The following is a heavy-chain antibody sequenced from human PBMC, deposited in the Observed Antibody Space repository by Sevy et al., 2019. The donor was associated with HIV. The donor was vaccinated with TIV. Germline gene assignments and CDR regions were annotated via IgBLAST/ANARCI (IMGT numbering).Heavy chain of an antibody. Sequence: GGSLRLSCAASGFTFSSYAMHWVRQAPGKGLEWVAVISYDGSNKYYADSVKGRFTISRDNSKNTLYLQMNSLRAEDTAVYYCAREGQDRFDYWGQRTLVTVSS. J-gene: IGHJ4*02. CDR3: AREGQDRFDY. CDR2: ISYDGSNK. V-gene: IGHV3-30-3*01. CDR1: GFTFSSYA.